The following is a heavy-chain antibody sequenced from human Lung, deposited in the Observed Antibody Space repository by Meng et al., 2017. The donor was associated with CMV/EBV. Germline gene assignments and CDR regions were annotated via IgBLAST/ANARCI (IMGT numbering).Heavy chain of an antibody. J-gene: IGHJ4*02. V-gene: IGHV4-39*07. CDR1: GGSISSSTYY. CDR2: LYDSGST. Sequence: PLQESGPGLVSPSETLSLTCSVSGGSISSSTYYWAWIRQPPGKGLEWIGSLYDSGSTYYHPSLKSRVTISVDTSKTYFSLKLRSVTAADTAVYYCARDLEYWGQGTLVTVSS. D-gene: IGHD1-1*01. CDR3: ARDLEY.